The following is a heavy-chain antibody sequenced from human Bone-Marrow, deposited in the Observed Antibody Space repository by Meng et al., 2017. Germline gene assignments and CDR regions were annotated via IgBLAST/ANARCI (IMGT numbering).Heavy chain of an antibody. CDR2: INHSGST. D-gene: IGHD5-18*01. V-gene: IGHV4-34*01. Sequence: WGAGLLKPSEPLSLPFAFEGGSFSGYYWSWIRQPPGKGLEWIGEINHSGSTNYNPSLKSRVTISVDTSKNQFSLKLSSVTAADTAVYYCARGSWLQLWLQDYWGQGTLVTVSS. CDR3: ARGSWLQLWLQDY. CDR1: GGSFSGYY. J-gene: IGHJ4*02.